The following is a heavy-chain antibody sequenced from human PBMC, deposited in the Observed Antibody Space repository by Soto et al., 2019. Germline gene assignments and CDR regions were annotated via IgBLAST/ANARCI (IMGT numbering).Heavy chain of an antibody. CDR1: GGSISSYY. Sequence: QVQLQESGPGLVKPSETLSLTCTVSGGSISSYYWSWIRQPPGKGLEWIGYIYYSGSTNYNPSLKRRVTISVDTSKNQFSLKLSSVTAADTAVYYCARGPITMVRDGMDVWGQGTTVTVSS. CDR3: ARGPITMVRDGMDV. CDR2: IYYSGST. D-gene: IGHD3-10*01. J-gene: IGHJ6*02. V-gene: IGHV4-59*01.